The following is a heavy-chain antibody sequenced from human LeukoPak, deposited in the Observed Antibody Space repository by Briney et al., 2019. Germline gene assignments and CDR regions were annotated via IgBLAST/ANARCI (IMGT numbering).Heavy chain of an antibody. Sequence: SQTLSLTCAISGDSVSSNTATWNWVRQSPSRGLEWLGRTYYRSKWFYEYALSVKSRITINPDTSKNQFSLKLNSVTPEDTAVYYCARIDSDYYDSSGMVQHWGQGTLVTVSS. CDR2: TYYRSKWFY. CDR1: GDSVSSNTAT. CDR3: ARIDSDYYDSSGMVQH. J-gene: IGHJ1*01. D-gene: IGHD3-22*01. V-gene: IGHV6-1*01.